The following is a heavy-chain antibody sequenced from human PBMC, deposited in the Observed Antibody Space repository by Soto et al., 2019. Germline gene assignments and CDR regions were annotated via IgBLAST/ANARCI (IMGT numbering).Heavy chain of an antibody. D-gene: IGHD5-12*01. CDR3: AKDLGYSGYDYFEY. Sequence: GGSLRLSCAASGFTFSSYAMSWVRQAPGKGLEWVSIISGNAGSTYYADSVKGRFTISRDNSKNTLYLQMNSPRAEDTAIYYWAKDLGYSGYDYFEYWGQGTLVTVSS. J-gene: IGHJ4*02. CDR1: GFTFSSYA. CDR2: ISGNAGST. V-gene: IGHV3-23*01.